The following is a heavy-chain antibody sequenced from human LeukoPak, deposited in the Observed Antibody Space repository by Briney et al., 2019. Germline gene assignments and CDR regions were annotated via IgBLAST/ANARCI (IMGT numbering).Heavy chain of an antibody. CDR1: GGTFSSYA. V-gene: IGHV3-23*01. CDR2: ISGSGAST. Sequence: ASLKVSCKASGGTFSSYAISWVRQAPGKGLEWISGISGSGASTYFADSVKGRFTISRDDSRNTLYLQMNSLRGDDTAVYYCAKDVGKWESLHFFDYWGQGTLVTVSS. CDR3: AKDVGKWESLHFFDY. D-gene: IGHD1-26*01. J-gene: IGHJ4*02.